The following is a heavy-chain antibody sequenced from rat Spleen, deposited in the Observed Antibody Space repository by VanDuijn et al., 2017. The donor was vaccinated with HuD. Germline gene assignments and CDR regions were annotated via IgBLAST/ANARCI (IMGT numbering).Heavy chain of an antibody. V-gene: IGHV5-29*01. CDR1: GVTFSNYY. Sequence: EVLLVESGGGLVQPGRSLKLSCTASGVTFSNYYMAWVRQAPTKGLEWVANIIYDGTNTYYRDSVKGRFTITRDNAKSTLYRQMDSLRSEDTATYYCVRKSGYDYFDYWGQGVMVTVSS. J-gene: IGHJ2*01. CDR3: VRKSGYDYFDY. CDR2: IIYDGTNT. D-gene: IGHD4-3*01.